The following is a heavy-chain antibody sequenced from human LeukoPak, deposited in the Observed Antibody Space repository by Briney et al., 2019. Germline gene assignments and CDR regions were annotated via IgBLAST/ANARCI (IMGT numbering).Heavy chain of an antibody. V-gene: IGHV2-5*01. CDR3: AHRARITIFGVVIYYFDY. D-gene: IGHD3-3*01. J-gene: IGHJ4*02. CDR1: GFSLSTRGVG. CDR2: IYWNDDK. Sequence: SGPTLVKPTQTLTLTCTFSGFSLSTRGVGVGWIRQPPGKALGWLALIYWNDDKRYSPSLKSRLTITKDTSKNQVVLTMTNMDPVDTATYYCAHRARITIFGVVIYYFDYWGQGTLVTASS.